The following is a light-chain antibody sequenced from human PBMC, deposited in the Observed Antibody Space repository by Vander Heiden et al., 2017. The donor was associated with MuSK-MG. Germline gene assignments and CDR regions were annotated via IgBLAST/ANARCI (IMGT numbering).Light chain of an antibody. Sequence: EIVMTQSPATLSVSPGAGATLSCRASQSVSSRLAWYQQKPGQAPRLLIYDASTRAAGISARFSGSGSGTEFTLTISSLQSEDVAVYYCLHYHNWPRTFGQGTKVEIK. CDR3: LHYHNWPRT. V-gene: IGKV3-15*01. CDR2: DAS. J-gene: IGKJ1*01. CDR1: QSVSSR.